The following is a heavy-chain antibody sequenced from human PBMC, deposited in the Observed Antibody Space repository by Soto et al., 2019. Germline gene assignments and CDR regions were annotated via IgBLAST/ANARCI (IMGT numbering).Heavy chain of an antibody. CDR1: GGTFSSYS. V-gene: IGHV1-69*13. J-gene: IGHJ4*02. CDR3: ATAGYGDYGKPFDY. CDR2: ITPLFGTA. Sequence: GASVKVSCKASGGTFSSYSISWVRQAPGQGLEWMGGITPLFGTANYAQKFHGRVTITADESTSTAYMQVSSLRSEDTAVYYCATAGYGDYGKPFDYWGQGTLVTVSS. D-gene: IGHD4-17*01.